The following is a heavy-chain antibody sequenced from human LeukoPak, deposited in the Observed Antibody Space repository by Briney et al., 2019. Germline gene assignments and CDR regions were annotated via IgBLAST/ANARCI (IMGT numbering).Heavy chain of an antibody. Sequence: GGSLRLSCAASGFTFSSYGMSWVRQAPGKGLEWVSAISGSGGSTYYADSVKGRFTISRDNSKNTLYLQMNSLRSDDTAVYYCARDFPTRRFDPWGQGTLVTVSS. CDR2: ISGSGGST. J-gene: IGHJ5*02. CDR3: ARDFPTRRFDP. V-gene: IGHV3-23*01. CDR1: GFTFSSYG.